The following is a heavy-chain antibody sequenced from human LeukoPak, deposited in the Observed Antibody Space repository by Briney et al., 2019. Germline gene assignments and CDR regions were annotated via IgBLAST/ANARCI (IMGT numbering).Heavy chain of an antibody. J-gene: IGHJ4*02. CDR1: GFAFSSYW. Sequence: GGSLRLSCAASGFAFSSYWMSWVRQAPGKGLEWVANIKHDGNEKYYVDSVKGRFTISRDNAKNSLYLQMNSLRAEDTAVYYCARARRDGYNDYWGQGTLVTVST. CDR3: ARARRDGYNDY. CDR2: IKHDGNEK. D-gene: IGHD5-24*01. V-gene: IGHV3-7*04.